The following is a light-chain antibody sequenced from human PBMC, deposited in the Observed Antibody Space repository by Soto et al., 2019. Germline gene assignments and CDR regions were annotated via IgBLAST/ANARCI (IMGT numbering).Light chain of an antibody. CDR1: QSISNR. CDR2: DAS. CDR3: HHYGGVWT. Sequence: DIQMTQSPSPLSASVGDRVTITCRASQSISNRLAWYQQKPGKAPKVLIYDASSLESGVPSRFSGSGSATEFILTISSLQPDDFATYHCHHYGGVWTFGQGTRWIS. V-gene: IGKV1-5*01. J-gene: IGKJ1*01.